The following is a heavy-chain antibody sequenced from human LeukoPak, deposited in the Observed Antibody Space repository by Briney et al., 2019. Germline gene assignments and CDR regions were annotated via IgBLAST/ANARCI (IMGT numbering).Heavy chain of an antibody. J-gene: IGHJ3*02. CDR2: IYHSGST. D-gene: IGHD6-13*01. Sequence: SETLSLTCTVSGYSISSGYYWGWIRQPPGKGLEWIGSIYHSGSTYYNPSLKSRVTISVDKSKNQFSLKLSSVTAADTAVYYCGSSSWTNAFDIWGQGTMVTVSS. CDR3: GSSSWTNAFDI. V-gene: IGHV4-38-2*02. CDR1: GYSISSGYY.